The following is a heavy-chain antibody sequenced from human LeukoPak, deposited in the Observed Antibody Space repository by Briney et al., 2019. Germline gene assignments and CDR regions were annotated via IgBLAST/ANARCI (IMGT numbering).Heavy chain of an antibody. V-gene: IGHV3-23*01. CDR3: AKAPYGSGSYYVNL. J-gene: IGHJ5*02. Sequence: GGSLRLSCAASGFTFSSYAMSWVRQAPGKGLEWVSAIRGAGDITDYADSVKGRFTISRDNSKNILYLQMSSLRAEDTAIYYCAKAPYGSGSYYVNLWGQGTLVTVSS. CDR1: GFTFSSYA. D-gene: IGHD3-10*01. CDR2: IRGAGDIT.